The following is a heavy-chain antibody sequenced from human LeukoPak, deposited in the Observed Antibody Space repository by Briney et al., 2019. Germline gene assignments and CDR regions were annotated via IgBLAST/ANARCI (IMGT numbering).Heavy chain of an antibody. Sequence: GGSLRLSCAASGFTFSSYGMHWVRQAPGKGLEWAACIRYDGSNKYYADSVKGRFTISRDNSKNTLYLQMNSLRAADTAVYYCAKDPTHYRVWDDYDSTVLSYWGQGTLVTVSS. CDR1: GFTFSSYG. CDR2: IRYDGSNK. CDR3: AKDPTHYRVWDDYDSTVLSY. D-gene: IGHD3-22*01. J-gene: IGHJ4*02. V-gene: IGHV3-30*02.